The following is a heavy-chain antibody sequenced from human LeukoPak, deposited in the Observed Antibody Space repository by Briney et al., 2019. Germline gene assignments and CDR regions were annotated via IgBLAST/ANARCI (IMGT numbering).Heavy chain of an antibody. CDR1: EFTFSTYW. V-gene: IGHV3-7*01. D-gene: IGHD6-19*01. CDR2: IKQDGSET. Sequence: GGSLRLSCAASEFTFSTYWMSWVRQAPGKGLEWVANIKQDGSETNYVDSVKGRFTISRDNAKNSLYLQMNTLRAEDTALYYCARDSRWAGLFDFWGLGTLVTVSS. J-gene: IGHJ4*02. CDR3: ARDSRWAGLFDF.